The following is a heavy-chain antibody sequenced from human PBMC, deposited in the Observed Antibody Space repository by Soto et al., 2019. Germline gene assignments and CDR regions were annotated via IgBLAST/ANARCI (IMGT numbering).Heavy chain of an antibody. J-gene: IGHJ5*02. V-gene: IGHV4-59*01. D-gene: IGHD3-22*01. CDR2: IYYSGST. CDR3: ARDKNYYDSSGNNWFDP. Sequence: QVQLQESGPGLVKPSETLSLTCTVSGGSISSYYWSWIRQPPGKGLEWIGYIYYSGSTNYNPSLKSRVTISVDTSKNQFSLKLSSVTAADTAVYYCARDKNYYDSSGNNWFDPWGQGTLVTVSS. CDR1: GGSISSYY.